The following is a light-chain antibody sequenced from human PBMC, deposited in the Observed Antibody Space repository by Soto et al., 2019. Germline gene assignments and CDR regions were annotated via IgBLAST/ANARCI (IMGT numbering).Light chain of an antibody. CDR2: GAS. J-gene: IGKJ2*01. V-gene: IGKV3-20*01. CDR1: QSVSSSS. CDR3: QQYGSSPRT. Sequence: EIVLTQSPGPLSLSPGERATLSCRASQSVSSSSLAWYQQKPGQPPRLLVYGASSRATGIPDRFSGSGSGTNFSLTISRLEPEDFAVYYCQQYGSSPRTFGQGTKLEIK.